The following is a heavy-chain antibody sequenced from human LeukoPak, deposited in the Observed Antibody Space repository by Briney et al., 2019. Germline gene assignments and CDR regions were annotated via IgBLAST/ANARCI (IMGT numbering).Heavy chain of an antibody. V-gene: IGHV5-10-1*01. D-gene: IGHD3-22*01. CDR3: AIDPYYYDGSGPLDY. J-gene: IGHJ4*02. CDR2: IDPSDSYT. CDR1: GYSFTSYW. Sequence: GESLKISCKGSGYSFTSYWITWVRQMPGKGLEWLGRIDPSDSYTDYSPSFQGHVTISADKSISTAYLQWSSLKASDTAMYYCAIDPYYYDGSGPLDYWGQGTLVTVSS.